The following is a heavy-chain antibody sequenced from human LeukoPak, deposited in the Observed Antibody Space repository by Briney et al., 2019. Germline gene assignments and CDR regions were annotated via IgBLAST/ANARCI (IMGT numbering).Heavy chain of an antibody. CDR3: ARGGYCSGGSCYKFFDY. Sequence: GGSLRLSCAASGFTFSSYGMPWVRQAPGKGLEWVAVIRYDGSNKYYADSVKGRFTISRDNSKNTLYLQMNSLRAEDTAVYYCARGGYCSGGSCYKFFDYWGQGTLVTVSS. V-gene: IGHV3-33*01. J-gene: IGHJ4*02. D-gene: IGHD2-15*01. CDR1: GFTFSSYG. CDR2: IRYDGSNK.